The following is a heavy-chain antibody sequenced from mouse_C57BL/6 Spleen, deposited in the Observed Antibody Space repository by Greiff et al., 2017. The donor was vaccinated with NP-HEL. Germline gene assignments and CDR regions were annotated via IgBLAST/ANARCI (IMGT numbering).Heavy chain of an antibody. CDR2: IYPRSGNT. D-gene: IGHD3-2*02. Sequence: QVQLQQSGAELARPGASVKLSCKASGYTFTSYGISWVKQRTGQGLEWIGEIYPRSGNTYYNEKFKGKATLTADKSSSTAYMELRSLTSEDSAVYFCARCQLRLQGVYAMDYWGQGTSVTVSS. CDR3: ARCQLRLQGVYAMDY. V-gene: IGHV1-81*01. J-gene: IGHJ4*01. CDR1: GYTFTSYG.